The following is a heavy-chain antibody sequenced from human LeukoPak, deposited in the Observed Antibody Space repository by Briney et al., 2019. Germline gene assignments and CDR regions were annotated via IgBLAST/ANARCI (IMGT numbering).Heavy chain of an antibody. CDR2: IYYSGST. Sequence: PSETLSLTCTVSGGSISSGGYYWSWIRQHPGMGLEWFGYIYYSGSTYYNPALRSRVTISVDTSKNQFSLQLSAVTAADTAVYYCARGTARDAFDIWGQGTMVTASS. CDR3: ARGTARDAFDI. D-gene: IGHD6-25*01. V-gene: IGHV4-31*03. CDR1: GGSISSGGYY. J-gene: IGHJ3*02.